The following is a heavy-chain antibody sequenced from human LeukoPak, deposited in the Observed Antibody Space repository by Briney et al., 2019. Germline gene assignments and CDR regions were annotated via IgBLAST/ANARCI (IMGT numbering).Heavy chain of an antibody. D-gene: IGHD6-19*01. CDR3: ASGALFGSGEYKDYFAY. CDR2: IGNRGENI. Sequence: GGSLRVSCAASGFTFSDYYMTWIRQAPGKGLEWVSYIGNRGENIYYADSVKGRFSISRDNDKNSLYLQMNSLRAEDTAVYYCASGALFGSGEYKDYFAYWGQGTLVTVSS. CDR1: GFTFSDYY. J-gene: IGHJ4*02. V-gene: IGHV3-11*01.